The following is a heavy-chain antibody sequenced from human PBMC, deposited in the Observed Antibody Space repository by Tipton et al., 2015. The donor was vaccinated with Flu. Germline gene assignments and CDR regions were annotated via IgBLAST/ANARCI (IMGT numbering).Heavy chain of an antibody. V-gene: IGHV3-48*03. CDR2: ISSSGSTI. CDR3: ATLTGDDY. CDR1: GFTFSSSE. D-gene: IGHD7-27*01. Sequence: GSLRLSCAASGFTFSSSEMNWVRQAPGKGLEWLSYISSSGSTISYADSVRGRFTISRDNAKNSPYLLLNSLRAEDTALYYCATLTGDDYWGQGDLVTVSS. J-gene: IGHJ4*02.